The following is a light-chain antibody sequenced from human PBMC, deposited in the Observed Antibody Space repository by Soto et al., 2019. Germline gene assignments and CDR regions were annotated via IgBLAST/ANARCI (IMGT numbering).Light chain of an antibody. Sequence: DIQMTQSPSSLSASVGDRVTMTCRANYNIRNSLNWYQQKPRGAPKLLIYASSSLESGVPSRFSGSASGTDFTLTINSLQPEDFATYYCQQSYSTPLTFGQGTKVDIK. CDR3: QQSYSTPLT. J-gene: IGKJ1*01. CDR1: YNIRNS. CDR2: ASS. V-gene: IGKV1-39*01.